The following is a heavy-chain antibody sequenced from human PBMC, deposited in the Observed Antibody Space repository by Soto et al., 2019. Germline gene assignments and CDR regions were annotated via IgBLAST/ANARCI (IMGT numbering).Heavy chain of an antibody. D-gene: IGHD5-12*01. J-gene: IGHJ4*02. Sequence: PGGSLRLSCAASGFTFSYYEMNWVRQAPGKGLEWVSYISDSGRSTTYADSVRGRFTISRDNARNSLFLQMNGLRAEDTAVYYCARDPEKYRGYDLGIDYWGQGTLVTVSS. V-gene: IGHV3-48*03. CDR3: ARDPEKYRGYDLGIDY. CDR2: ISDSGRST. CDR1: GFTFSYYE.